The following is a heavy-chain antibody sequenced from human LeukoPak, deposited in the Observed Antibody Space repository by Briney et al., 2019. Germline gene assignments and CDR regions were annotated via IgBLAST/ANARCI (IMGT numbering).Heavy chain of an antibody. J-gene: IGHJ5*02. V-gene: IGHV1-18*01. CDR3: ARDLAGIVGVTAWFDP. Sequence: ASVKVSCKASGGTFSSYAISWVRQAPGQGLEWMGWISVSNGNTNYAQKLQGRVTMTTDTSSNTAYVELRSLRFDDTAVYYCARDLAGIVGVTAWFDPWGQGTLVTVSS. CDR1: GGTFSSYA. CDR2: ISVSNGNT. D-gene: IGHD1-26*01.